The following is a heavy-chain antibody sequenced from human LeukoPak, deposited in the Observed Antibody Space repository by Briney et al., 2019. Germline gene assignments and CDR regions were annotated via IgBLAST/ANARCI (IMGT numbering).Heavy chain of an antibody. D-gene: IGHD3-22*01. V-gene: IGHV3-48*01. CDR2: ISSSSSTI. Sequence: GGSLRLSCAASGFTFSSYSMNWVRQAPGKGLEWVSYISSSSSTIYYADSVKGRFTISRDNAKNSLYLQMNSLRAEDTAVYYCARVYYYDSTAEYFQHWGQGTLVTVSS. CDR1: GFTFSSYS. CDR3: ARVYYYDSTAEYFQH. J-gene: IGHJ1*01.